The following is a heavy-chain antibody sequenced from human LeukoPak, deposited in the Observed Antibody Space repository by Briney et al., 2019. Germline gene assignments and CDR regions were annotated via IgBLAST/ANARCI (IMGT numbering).Heavy chain of an antibody. Sequence: PSETLSLTCTVSGGSISSYYWSWIRQPAGKGLEWIGRIYTSGSTNYNPSLKSRVTMSVDTSKNQFSLKLSSVTAADTAVYYCARDPYYYDSSGYYPSFDYWGQGTLVTVSS. J-gene: IGHJ4*02. CDR3: ARDPYYYDSSGYYPSFDY. CDR2: IYTSGST. D-gene: IGHD3-22*01. V-gene: IGHV4-4*07. CDR1: GGSISSYY.